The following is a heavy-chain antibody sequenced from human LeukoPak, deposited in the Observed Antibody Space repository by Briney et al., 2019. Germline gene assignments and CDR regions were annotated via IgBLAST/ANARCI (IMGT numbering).Heavy chain of an antibody. V-gene: IGHV1-2*02. J-gene: IGHJ4*02. D-gene: IGHD3-22*01. CDR2: INPNSGDT. Sequence: ASVTVSFKASRFTFTGYYMHWIRQAPGQGLEWMGWINPNSGDTNYAQKFQGRVTMTRDTSISTAYMELSRLRSDDTAVYYCARAVRRYYDSSGYSYWGQGTLVTVSS. CDR3: ARAVRRYYDSSGYSY. CDR1: RFTFTGYY.